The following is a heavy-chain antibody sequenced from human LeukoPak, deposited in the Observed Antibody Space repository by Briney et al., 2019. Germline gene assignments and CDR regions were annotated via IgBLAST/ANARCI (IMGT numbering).Heavy chain of an antibody. CDR2: ISSSGSYI. CDR1: GFTFSSYS. Sequence: GGSLRLSCAASGFTFSSYSMNWVRQAPGKGLEWVSSISSSGSYIYNADSVKGRFTISRDNAKNSLYLQMNSLRAEDTAVYYCARSTSVNYDSSGYSALDYWGQGTLVTVSS. D-gene: IGHD3-22*01. CDR3: ARSTSVNYDSSGYSALDY. J-gene: IGHJ4*02. V-gene: IGHV3-21*01.